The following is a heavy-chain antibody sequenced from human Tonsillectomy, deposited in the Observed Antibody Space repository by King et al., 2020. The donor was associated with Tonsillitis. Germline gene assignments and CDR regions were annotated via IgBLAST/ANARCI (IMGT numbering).Heavy chain of an antibody. Sequence: VQLVESGGGLVQPGRSLRLSCTGSGFTFGDYTMSWFRQAPGKGLEWVGFLRSKPYGGTIEYAASVKGRFTISRDDSKSIAYLQMNSLKTEDTAVYYCSREDDFWSGYSNWGQGTLVTVSS. D-gene: IGHD3-3*01. CDR3: SREDDFWSGYSN. CDR1: GFTFGDYT. V-gene: IGHV3-49*03. CDR2: LRSKPYGGTI. J-gene: IGHJ4*02.